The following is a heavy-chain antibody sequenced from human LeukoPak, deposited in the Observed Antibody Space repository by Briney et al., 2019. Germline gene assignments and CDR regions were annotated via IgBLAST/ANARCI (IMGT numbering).Heavy chain of an antibody. J-gene: IGHJ4*02. CDR3: ARDAVYSSSWQYY. Sequence: GRSLRLSCAASGFTFSSYGMHWVRQAPGKGLEWVAVIWYDGSNKYYADSVKGRFTISRDNSKNTLYLQMNSLRAEDTAVYYCARDAVYSSSWQYYWGQGTLVAVSS. CDR1: GFTFSSYG. D-gene: IGHD6-13*01. CDR2: IWYDGSNK. V-gene: IGHV3-33*01.